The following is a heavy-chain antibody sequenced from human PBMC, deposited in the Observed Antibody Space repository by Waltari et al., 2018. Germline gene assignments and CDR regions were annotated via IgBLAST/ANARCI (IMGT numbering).Heavy chain of an antibody. CDR2: IYYSGST. J-gene: IGHJ1*01. Sequence: QVQLQESGPGLVKPSETLSLTCTVSGGSISSYYWSWIRQPPGKGLEWIGYIYYSGSTNDNPSLKSRVTISVDTSKNQFSLKLSSVTAADTAVYYCARDRGSSSWFLFQHWGQGTLVTVSS. V-gene: IGHV4-59*01. CDR1: GGSISSYY. D-gene: IGHD6-13*01. CDR3: ARDRGSSSWFLFQH.